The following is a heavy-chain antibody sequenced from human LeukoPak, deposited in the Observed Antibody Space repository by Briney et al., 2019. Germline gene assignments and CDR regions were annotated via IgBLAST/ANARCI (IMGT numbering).Heavy chain of an antibody. Sequence: ASVKVSCKASGYTFTGYYMHWVRQAPGQGLEWMGWINPNSGGTNYAQKFQGWVTMTRDTSISTAYMELSRLRSDDTAVYYCARDHGGDGYNLDRYWGQGTLVTVSS. CDR2: INPNSGGT. CDR3: ARDHGGDGYNLDRY. V-gene: IGHV1-2*04. CDR1: GYTFTGYY. J-gene: IGHJ4*02. D-gene: IGHD5-24*01.